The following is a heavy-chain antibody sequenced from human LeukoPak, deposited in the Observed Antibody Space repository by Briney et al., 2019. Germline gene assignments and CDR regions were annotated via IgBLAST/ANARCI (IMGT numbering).Heavy chain of an antibody. J-gene: IGHJ4*02. D-gene: IGHD6-19*01. Sequence: ASVKVSCKASGYTFTGYYMHWVRPAPGQGLEWMGWINPNSGGTNYAQKFQGRVTMTRDTSISTAYMELSRLRSDDTAVYYCARDSVAVAGKFDYWGQGTLVTVSS. CDR1: GYTFTGYY. CDR3: ARDSVAVAGKFDY. V-gene: IGHV1-2*02. CDR2: INPNSGGT.